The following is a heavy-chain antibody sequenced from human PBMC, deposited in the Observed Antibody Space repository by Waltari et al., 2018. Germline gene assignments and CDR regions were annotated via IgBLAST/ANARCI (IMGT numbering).Heavy chain of an antibody. CDR1: GFTFSSYS. CDR2: ISSSSSYI. Sequence: EVQLVESGGGLVKPGGSLRLSCAASGFTFSSYSMNWVRQAPGKGLEWVSAISSSSSYIDYADSVKGRFTISRDNAKNSLYLQMNSLRAEDTAVYYCARDGYYYDSSGYLRWGQGTLVTVSS. V-gene: IGHV3-21*01. J-gene: IGHJ4*02. D-gene: IGHD3-22*01. CDR3: ARDGYYYDSSGYLR.